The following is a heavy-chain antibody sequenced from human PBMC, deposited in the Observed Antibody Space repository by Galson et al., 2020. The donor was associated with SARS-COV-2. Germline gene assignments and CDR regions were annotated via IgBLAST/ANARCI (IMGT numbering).Heavy chain of an antibody. CDR2: IWYDGSNK. CDR1: GFTFSSYG. J-gene: IGHJ3*02. D-gene: IGHD4-17*01. CDR3: ARDKGTVTTVDAFDI. V-gene: IGHV3-33*01. Sequence: GESLKISCAASGFTFSSYGMHWVRQAPGKGLEWVAVIWYDGSNKYYADSVKGRFTISRDNSKNTLYLQMNSLRAEDTAVYYCARDKGTVTTVDAFDIWGQGTMVTVSS.